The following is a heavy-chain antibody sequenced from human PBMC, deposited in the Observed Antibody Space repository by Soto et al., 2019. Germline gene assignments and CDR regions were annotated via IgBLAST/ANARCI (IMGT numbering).Heavy chain of an antibody. Sequence: EVQLVESGGGLVKPGGSLRLSCVASGFTFSGYSINWVRQAPGKGLEWVSYISGPSIYIYYADSVKGRFTISRDNAKIAVYLQMNSLRAEDTAVYYCARAFRTGFNVWGQGTMVSVSS. CDR3: ARAFRTGFNV. J-gene: IGHJ6*02. CDR2: ISGPSIYI. CDR1: GFTFSGYS. V-gene: IGHV3-21*04. D-gene: IGHD7-27*01.